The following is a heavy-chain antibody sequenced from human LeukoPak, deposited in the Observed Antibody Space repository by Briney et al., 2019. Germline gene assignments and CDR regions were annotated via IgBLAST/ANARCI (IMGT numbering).Heavy chain of an antibody. D-gene: IGHD3-22*01. CDR3: ARVGSVDTSGYYDY. CDR1: GYTFTTYY. Sequence: ASVKVSCKASGYTFTTYYIHWVRQAPGQGLEWLGVINPSGGSPTYAQKFQGRVTMTRDTSTSTVYMELSSLRSDDTAVYYCARVGSVDTSGYYDYWGQGTLVTVSS. J-gene: IGHJ4*02. V-gene: IGHV1-46*01. CDR2: INPSGGSP.